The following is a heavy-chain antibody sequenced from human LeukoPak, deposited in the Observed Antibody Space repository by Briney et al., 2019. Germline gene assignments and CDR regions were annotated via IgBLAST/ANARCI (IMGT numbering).Heavy chain of an antibody. CDR1: GFTFSSYS. CDR3: ARVVGELEGPLDY. V-gene: IGHV3-21*01. D-gene: IGHD1-26*01. Sequence: SGGSLRLSCAASGFTFSSYSMNWVRQAPGKGLEWDSSISSSSSYIYYADSAKGRFTISRDNAKNSLYLQMNSLRAEDTAVYYCARVVGELEGPLDYWGQGTLVTVSS. CDR2: ISSSSSYI. J-gene: IGHJ4*02.